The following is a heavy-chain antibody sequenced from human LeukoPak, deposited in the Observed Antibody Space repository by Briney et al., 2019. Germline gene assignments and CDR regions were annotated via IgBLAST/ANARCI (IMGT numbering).Heavy chain of an antibody. D-gene: IGHD3-10*01. CDR2: MNPNSGNT. J-gene: IGHJ4*02. CDR3: ARDSGERGSGSYLIAY. V-gene: IGHV1-8*01. Sequence: ASVNVSFTASGYTFTIYDINWVRQAPGQGLEWMGWMNPNSGNTGYAQKFQGRVTMTRNTSISTAYMELSSLRSEDTAVYYCARDSGERGSGSYLIAYWGQGTLVTVSS. CDR1: GYTFTIYD.